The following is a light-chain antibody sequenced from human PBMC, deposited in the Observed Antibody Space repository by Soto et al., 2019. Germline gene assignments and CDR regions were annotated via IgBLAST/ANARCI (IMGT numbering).Light chain of an antibody. CDR3: QQSYSTPPT. CDR2: AAS. V-gene: IGKV1-39*01. J-gene: IGKJ4*01. Sequence: DIQMTQSPSSLSASVGDRVSITCRASQTISSYLNWYQQKPGKAPKLLISAASSLQSGFPSRFSGSGSGTDFTLTISSLQPEDFATYYCQQSYSTPPTFGGGTKVEIK. CDR1: QTISSY.